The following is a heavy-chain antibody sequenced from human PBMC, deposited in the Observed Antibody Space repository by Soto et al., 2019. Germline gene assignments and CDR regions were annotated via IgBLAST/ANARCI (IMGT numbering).Heavy chain of an antibody. J-gene: IGHJ4*02. CDR3: AKHQLAYCGGDCYSLRGGFDY. D-gene: IGHD2-21*02. CDR2: ISYDGSNK. CDR1: VFTFSRYG. Sequence: GGSLRLSCAASVFTFSRYGMHWVRQAPGKGLEWVAVISYDGSNKYYADSVKGRFTISRDNSKNTLYLQMNSLRAEDTAVYYCAKHQLAYCGGDCYSLRGGFDYWGQGTLVTVSS. V-gene: IGHV3-30*18.